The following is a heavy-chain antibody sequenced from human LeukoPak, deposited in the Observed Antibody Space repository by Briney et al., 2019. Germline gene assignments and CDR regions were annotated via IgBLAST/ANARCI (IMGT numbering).Heavy chain of an antibody. CDR3: ARRRIAVVGNDAFDT. V-gene: IGHV1-69*04. CDR1: GGTFSSYA. D-gene: IGHD6-13*01. CDR2: IIPILGIA. Sequence: SVKVSCKASGGTFSSYAISWVRQAPGQRLEWIGRIIPILGIANYAQKFRGRVTVTADKSTSTAYMESSSRRSQGMAVYYCARRRIAVVGNDAFDTWGQGTTVTVSS. J-gene: IGHJ3*02.